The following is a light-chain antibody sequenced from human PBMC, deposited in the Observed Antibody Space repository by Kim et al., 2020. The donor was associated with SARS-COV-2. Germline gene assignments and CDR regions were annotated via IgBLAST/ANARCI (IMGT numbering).Light chain of an antibody. CDR3: QQYNDWSRT. CDR1: QSVSSN. CDR2: GAS. Sequence: VSPGQIATLSCRARQSVSSNFAWYQQKPGQAPRLLIYGASTRATGIPATFSGSGSGTEFTLTISSLQSEDFAVYYCQQYNDWSRTFGQGTKVDIK. V-gene: IGKV3-15*01. J-gene: IGKJ1*01.